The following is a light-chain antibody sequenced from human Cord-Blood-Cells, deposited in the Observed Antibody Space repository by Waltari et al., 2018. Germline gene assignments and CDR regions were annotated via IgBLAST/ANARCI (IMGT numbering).Light chain of an antibody. J-gene: IGLJ3*02. CDR2: DVS. CDR3: SSYTSSSTFEWV. Sequence: QSALTQPASVSGSPGQSITISCTGTSSDVGGSNYVSWYQQHPGKAPKLMIYDVSKRPSGVSNRFSGSKSGNTASLTISGLQAEDEADYYCSSYTSSSTFEWVFGGGTKLTVL. CDR1: SSDVGGSNY. V-gene: IGLV2-14*01.